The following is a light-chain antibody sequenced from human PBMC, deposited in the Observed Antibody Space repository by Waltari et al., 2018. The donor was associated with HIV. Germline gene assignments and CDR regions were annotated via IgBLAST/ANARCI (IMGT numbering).Light chain of an antibody. CDR2: GAS. CDR1: QSVSSN. CDR3: QQYNNWPPWT. J-gene: IGKJ1*01. Sequence: EIVMTQSPATLSVSQGERATLSCRASQSVSSNLSWYQQKPCQAPRLLISGASTRATGIPARFSGSGSGTYFTLTISSLQSEDFAVYYCQQYNNWPPWTFGQGTKVEIK. V-gene: IGKV3-15*01.